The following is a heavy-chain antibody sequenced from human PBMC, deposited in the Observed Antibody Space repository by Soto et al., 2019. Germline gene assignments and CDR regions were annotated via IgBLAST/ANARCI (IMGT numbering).Heavy chain of an antibody. J-gene: IGHJ4*02. V-gene: IGHV3-11*01. CDR2: ISSSGSTI. D-gene: IGHD6-13*01. CDR3: ARDLGVGDSSRWYRMFDY. CDR1: GFTFSDYY. Sequence: GGSLRLSCAASGFTFSDYYMSWIRQAPGKGLEWVSYISSSGSTIYYADSVKGRFTISRDNAKNSLYLQMNSLRAEDTAVYYCARDLGVGDSSRWYRMFDYWGQGTLVTVSS.